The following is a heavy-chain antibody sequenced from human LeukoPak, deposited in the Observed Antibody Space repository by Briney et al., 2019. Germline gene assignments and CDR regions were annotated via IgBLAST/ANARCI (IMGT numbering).Heavy chain of an antibody. CDR1: GGSINSYY. CDR3: ARRRRVAMAPHFDY. V-gene: IGHV4-4*07. D-gene: IGHD2-15*01. CDR2: IHSSGNT. Sequence: KPSETLSLTCTVSGGSINSYYWTWIRQPAGKGLEWIGRIHSSGNTNYNPSLKSRVTMSVDTSKNQFSLKLSSVTAADTAVYYCARRRRVAMAPHFDYWGQGTLVTVSS. J-gene: IGHJ4*02.